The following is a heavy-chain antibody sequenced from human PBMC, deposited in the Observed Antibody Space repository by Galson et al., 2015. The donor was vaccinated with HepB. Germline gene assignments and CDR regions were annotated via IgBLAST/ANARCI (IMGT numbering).Heavy chain of an antibody. CDR1: GFTFTDYS. V-gene: IGHV3-11*01. CDR3: ARATLTWFDP. D-gene: IGHD2/OR15-2a*01. J-gene: IGHJ5*02. Sequence: SLRLSCAASGFTFTDYSMSWIRQVPGKGLEWVSYISGSGSSTIFYANSVKGRFTISRDNAKNSVYLQMSSLRAEDTAVYYCARATLTWFDPWGQGTLVTVSS. CDR2: ISGSGSSTI.